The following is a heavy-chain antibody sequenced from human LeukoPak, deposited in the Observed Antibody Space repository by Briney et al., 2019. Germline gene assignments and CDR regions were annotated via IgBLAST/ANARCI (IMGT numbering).Heavy chain of an antibody. Sequence: GASVKVSCKASGYTFTGYYMHWVRQAPGQGLEWMGRINPNSGGTNYAQKFQGRVTMTRDTSISTAYMELSRLRSDDTAVYYCAREGRGWSGELSPSYYYYYMDVWGKGTTVTVSS. D-gene: IGHD3-10*01. CDR1: GYTFTGYY. J-gene: IGHJ6*03. CDR3: AREGRGWSGELSPSYYYYYMDV. V-gene: IGHV1-2*06. CDR2: INPNSGGT.